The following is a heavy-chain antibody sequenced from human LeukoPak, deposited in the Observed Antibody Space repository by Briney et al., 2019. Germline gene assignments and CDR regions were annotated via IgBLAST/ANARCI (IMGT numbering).Heavy chain of an antibody. CDR1: GGSISSYY. J-gene: IGHJ1*01. CDR2: IYYSGST. V-gene: IGHV4-59*01. Sequence: SETLSLTCTVSGGSISSYYWSWIRQPPGKGREWIGYIYYSGSTNYNPSLKSRVTISVDTSKNQFSLKLSSVTAADTAVYYCARDYGRAAVQHWGQGTLVTVSS. D-gene: IGHD6-25*01. CDR3: ARDYGRAAVQH.